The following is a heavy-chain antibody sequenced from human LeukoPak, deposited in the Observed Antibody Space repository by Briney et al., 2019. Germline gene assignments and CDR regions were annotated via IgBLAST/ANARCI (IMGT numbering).Heavy chain of an antibody. CDR1: GGSISSYY. D-gene: IGHD2-15*01. J-gene: IGHJ6*03. CDR3: ARDRYCSGGSCYSGYYMDV. CDR2: IYTSGST. Sequence: SETLSLTCTVSGGSISSYYWSWIRQPAGKGLEWIGRIYTSGSTNYNPSLKSRVTISVDTSKNQFSLKLSSVTAADTAVYYCARDRYCSGGSCYSGYYMDVWGKGTTVTISS. V-gene: IGHV4-4*07.